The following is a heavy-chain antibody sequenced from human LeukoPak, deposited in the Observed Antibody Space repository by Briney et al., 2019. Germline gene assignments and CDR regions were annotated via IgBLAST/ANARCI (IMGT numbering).Heavy chain of an antibody. Sequence: PSETLSLTCAVYGGSFSGYYWSWIRQPPGKGLEWIGEINHSGSTNYNPSLKSRVTISVDTSKNQFSLKLSSVTAADTAVYYCAKGHGWEASYYSYYYMDVWGKGTTVTISS. CDR2: INHSGST. CDR1: GGSFSGYY. J-gene: IGHJ6*03. D-gene: IGHD1-26*01. V-gene: IGHV4-34*01. CDR3: AKGHGWEASYYSYYYMDV.